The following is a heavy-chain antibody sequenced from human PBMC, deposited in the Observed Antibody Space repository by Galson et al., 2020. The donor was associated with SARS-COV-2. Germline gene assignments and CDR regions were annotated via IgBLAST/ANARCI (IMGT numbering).Heavy chain of an antibody. D-gene: IGHD3-3*01. V-gene: IGHV3-21*01. CDR1: GFTFSSYS. CDR2: ISSSSSYI. Sequence: GGSLRLSCAASGFTFSSYSMNWVRQAPGKGLEWVSSISSSSSYIYYADSVKGRFTISRDNAKNSLYLQMNSLRAEDTAVYYCARAVPLLDFGVVITDYYYYYGMDVWGQGTTVTVSS. CDR3: ARAVPLLDFGVVITDYYYYYGMDV. J-gene: IGHJ6*02.